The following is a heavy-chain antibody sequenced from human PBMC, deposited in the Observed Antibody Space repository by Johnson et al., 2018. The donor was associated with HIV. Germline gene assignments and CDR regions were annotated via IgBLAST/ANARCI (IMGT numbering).Heavy chain of an antibody. D-gene: IGHD6-6*01. CDR1: GFTFSSYW. J-gene: IGHJ3*02. CDR2: SNSEGGST. Sequence: VQLVESGGGVVQPGGSLRLSCAASGFTFSSYWMHWVRQAPGRGLVWVSRSNSEGGSTTYADSVKGRFTISRDNAKNTLYLQMNSLRAEDTAVYYCARAVYSSSSSCAFDIWGQGTMVTVSS. V-gene: IGHV3-74*02. CDR3: ARAVYSSSSSCAFDI.